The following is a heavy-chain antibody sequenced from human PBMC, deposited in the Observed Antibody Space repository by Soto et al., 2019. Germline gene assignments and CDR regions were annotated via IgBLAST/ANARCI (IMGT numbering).Heavy chain of an antibody. J-gene: IGHJ4*02. CDR2: IIPIFGTA. D-gene: IGHD3-22*01. CDR3: ARDLAPTHDSSGYFEYYFDY. CDR1: GGTFSSYA. V-gene: IGHV1-69*13. Sequence: GASVKVSCKASGGTFSSYAISWVRQAPGQGLEWMGGIIPIFGTANYAQKFQGRVTITADESTSTAYMELSSLRSEDTAVYYCARDLAPTHDSSGYFEYYFDYWGQGTLVTVSS.